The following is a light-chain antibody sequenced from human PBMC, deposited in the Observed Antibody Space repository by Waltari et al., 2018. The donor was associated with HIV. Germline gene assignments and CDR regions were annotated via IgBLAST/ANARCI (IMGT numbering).Light chain of an antibody. Sequence: EIVLTQSPGTLSLSPGERATLSCRASQSVSSNYLAWYQQTPGQAPRLLIYGASSRATGIPDRFSGSGSGTDFTLTISRLEPEDFAVYYCQQYRRSPRTFGQGTKVEI. CDR2: GAS. V-gene: IGKV3-20*01. CDR3: QQYRRSPRT. CDR1: QSVSSNY. J-gene: IGKJ1*01.